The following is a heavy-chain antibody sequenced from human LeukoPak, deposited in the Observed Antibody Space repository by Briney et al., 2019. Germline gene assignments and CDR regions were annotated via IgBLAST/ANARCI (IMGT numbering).Heavy chain of an antibody. J-gene: IGHJ4*02. CDR3: AKQPISGSSTWYFDC. V-gene: IGHV3-23*01. CDR1: GITFSSYA. D-gene: IGHD6-13*01. Sequence: GGSLRLSCAASGITFSSYAMSWVRQAPGKGLEWVSVIIGSGGSTFYADSVKGRFTISRDNSKSTLYLQMNSLRAEDTAVYYCAKQPISGSSTWYFDCWGQGTLVTVSS. CDR2: IIGSGGST.